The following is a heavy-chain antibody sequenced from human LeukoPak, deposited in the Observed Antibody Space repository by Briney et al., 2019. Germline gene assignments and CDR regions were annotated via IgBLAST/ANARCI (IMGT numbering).Heavy chain of an antibody. CDR2: MNPNSGNT. V-gene: IGHV1-8*02. CDR1: GGTFSSYA. Sequence: ASVKVSCKASGGTFSSYAISWVRQATGQGLEWMGWMNPNSGNTGYAQKFQGRVTMTRNTSISTAYMELSSLRSEDTAVYYCARFAVAGGIDYWGQGTLVTVSS. D-gene: IGHD6-19*01. CDR3: ARFAVAGGIDY. J-gene: IGHJ4*02.